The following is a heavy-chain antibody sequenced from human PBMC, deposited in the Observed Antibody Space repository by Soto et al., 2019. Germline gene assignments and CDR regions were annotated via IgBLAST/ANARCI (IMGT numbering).Heavy chain of an antibody. CDR2: ISYDGSNK. V-gene: IGHV3-30-3*01. CDR3: ARPVAGTGEEDY. D-gene: IGHD6-19*01. J-gene: IGHJ4*02. CDR1: GFTFSRYA. Sequence: QVQLVESGGGVVQPGRSLRLSCAASGFTFSRYAMHWVRQAPGKGLEWVAVISYDGSNKYYADSVKGRFTISIDNSKNTLYLQMNSLRAEDTAVYSCARPVAGTGEEDYWGQGALVTVSS.